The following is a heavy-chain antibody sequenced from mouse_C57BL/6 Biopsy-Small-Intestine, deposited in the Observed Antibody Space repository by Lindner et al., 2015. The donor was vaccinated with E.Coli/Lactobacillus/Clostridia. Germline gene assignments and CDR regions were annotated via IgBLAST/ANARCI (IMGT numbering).Heavy chain of an antibody. Sequence: VQLQESGGGLVKPGGSLKLSCAASGFTFSDYGMHWVRQAPEKGLEWVAYISSGSSTIYYGDPVKGRFTISRDNAKNTLFLQMNSLRSEDTAMYYCTRGNDGSFDYWGQGTTLTVSS. J-gene: IGHJ2*01. V-gene: IGHV5-17*01. D-gene: IGHD2-3*01. CDR2: ISSGSSTI. CDR3: TRGNDGSFDY. CDR1: GFTFSDYG.